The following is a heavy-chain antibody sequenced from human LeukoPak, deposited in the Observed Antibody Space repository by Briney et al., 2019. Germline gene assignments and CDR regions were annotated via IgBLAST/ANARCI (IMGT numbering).Heavy chain of an antibody. CDR3: VRGPHIAATSY. D-gene: IGHD6-25*01. Sequence: GGSLILSCAASGFTFSDYYMSWIRQAPGKGLEWVANIKQDGSEKQYVDSVKGRFAISRDNAKKSLYLQINTLRAEDTAVYYCVRGPHIAATSYWGQGTLVTVSS. V-gene: IGHV3-7*03. CDR1: GFTFSDYY. CDR2: IKQDGSEK. J-gene: IGHJ4*02.